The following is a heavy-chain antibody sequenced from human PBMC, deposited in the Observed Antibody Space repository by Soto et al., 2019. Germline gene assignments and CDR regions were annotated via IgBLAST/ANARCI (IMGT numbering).Heavy chain of an antibody. CDR2: ISLSSANI. CDR1: GFSLYNYA. CDR3: VREPSRGNEWARYVDL. Sequence: EVQLVESGGGLVQPGGSLRLSCAASGFSLYNYAMDWVRQAPGQGLEWVSYISLSSANIHYADSVRGRFTVSRDNAKNSLYLPMNSLRAEDTAVYYCVREPSRGNEWARYVDLWGRGTLVTVSS. D-gene: IGHD1-1*01. J-gene: IGHJ2*01. V-gene: IGHV3-48*01.